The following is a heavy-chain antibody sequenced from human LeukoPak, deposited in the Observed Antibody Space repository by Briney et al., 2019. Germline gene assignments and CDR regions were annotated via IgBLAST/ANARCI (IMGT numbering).Heavy chain of an antibody. CDR2: IKSRTDGGTT. CDR1: GFTFSNAW. Sequence: GGSLGLSCAASGFTFSNAWMSWVRQAPGKGLEWVGRIKSRTDGGTTDYAAPVKGRFTISRDDSKNTLYLQMNSLKTEDTAVYYCTTDPDCSSTSCYGGDYWGQGTLVTVSS. D-gene: IGHD2-2*01. V-gene: IGHV3-15*01. J-gene: IGHJ4*02. CDR3: TTDPDCSSTSCYGGDY.